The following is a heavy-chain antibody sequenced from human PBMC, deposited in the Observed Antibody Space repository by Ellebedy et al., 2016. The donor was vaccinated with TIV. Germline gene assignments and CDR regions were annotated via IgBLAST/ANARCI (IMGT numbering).Heavy chain of an antibody. Sequence: MPGGSLRLSCIVSGGSISSYYWSWIRQPPGKGLEWIGYVFYNGDTNYNPSLKSRVTMSVDTSKNQFSLKLTSVTAADTAVYYCARGHLGWFDPWGQGTLVTVSS. CDR3: ARGHLGWFDP. D-gene: IGHD3-3*02. CDR1: GGSISSYY. J-gene: IGHJ5*02. V-gene: IGHV4-59*01. CDR2: VFYNGDT.